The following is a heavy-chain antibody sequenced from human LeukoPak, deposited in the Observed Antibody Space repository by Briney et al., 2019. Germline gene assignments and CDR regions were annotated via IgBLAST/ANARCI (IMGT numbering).Heavy chain of an antibody. D-gene: IGHD3-10*01. J-gene: IGHJ4*02. CDR1: GGSISSYY. Sequence: SETLSLTCTVSGGSISSYYWSWIRQPAGKGLEWIGRIYTSGSTNYNPSLKSRVTMSVDTSKNQFSLKLSSVTAADTAVYYCARQDVSRDMVRGIDYWGQGTLVTVSS. V-gene: IGHV4-4*07. CDR3: ARQDVSRDMVRGIDY. CDR2: IYTSGST.